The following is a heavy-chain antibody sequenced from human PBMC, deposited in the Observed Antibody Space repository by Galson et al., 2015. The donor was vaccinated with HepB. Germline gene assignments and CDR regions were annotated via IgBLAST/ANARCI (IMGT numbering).Heavy chain of an antibody. D-gene: IGHD3-9*01. J-gene: IGHJ4*02. V-gene: IGHV3-23*01. Sequence: SLRLSCAASGFTFSKSALTWVRQPPGNGLEWVSSISSAGGVGTYYADSVKGRFTISRDNSKDTLYLQMNNLRAEDTAVYYCAKMPMTGTGGYIDSWGQGTLVTVSS. CDR2: ISSAGGVGT. CDR1: GFTFSKSA. CDR3: AKMPMTGTGGYIDS.